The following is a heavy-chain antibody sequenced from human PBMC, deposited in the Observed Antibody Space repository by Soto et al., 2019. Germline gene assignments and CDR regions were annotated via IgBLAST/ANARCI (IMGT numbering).Heavy chain of an antibody. V-gene: IGHV1-18*01. Sequence: APVKVSCKASGYTFTSYGISWARQAPGQGLEWMGWTSAYKGNTSYAQKLQGRVTMTRNTSTSTAYMELSSLRSEDTAVYYCARTLYGDNVDYWGQGTLVTVSS. CDR3: ARTLYGDNVDY. J-gene: IGHJ4*02. CDR2: TSAYKGNT. CDR1: GYTFTSYG. D-gene: IGHD4-17*01.